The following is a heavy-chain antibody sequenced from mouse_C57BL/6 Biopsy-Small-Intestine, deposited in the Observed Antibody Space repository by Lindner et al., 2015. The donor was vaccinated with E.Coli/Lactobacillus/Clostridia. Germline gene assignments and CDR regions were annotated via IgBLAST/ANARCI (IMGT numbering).Heavy chain of an antibody. CDR3: TRRPALRDYSMDC. V-gene: IGHV5-6*01. CDR1: GFTFSSYG. J-gene: IGHJ4*01. Sequence: VQLQESGEDLLKSGGSLKLSCAASGFTFSSYGMSWIRQTPDKRLEWVATISSSGNYTYYPDNVKGRFTISRDNAKNTLYLQMSSLKSEDTAMYYCTRRPALRDYSMDCWGQGTSVTVSS. CDR2: ISSSGNYT. D-gene: IGHD1-1*01.